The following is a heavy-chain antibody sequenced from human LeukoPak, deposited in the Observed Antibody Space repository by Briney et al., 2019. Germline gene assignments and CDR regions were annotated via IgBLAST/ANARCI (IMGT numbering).Heavy chain of an antibody. CDR1: GGSISSYY. CDR2: IYYSGST. Sequence: SETLSLTCTVSGGSISSYYWSWIRQPPGKGLEWIGYIYYSGSTNYNPSLKSRVTISVDTSKNQFSLKLSSVTAADTAVYYCASSPDYQKTYFQHWGQGTLVTVSS. D-gene: IGHD4-11*01. J-gene: IGHJ1*01. CDR3: ASSPDYQKTYFQH. V-gene: IGHV4-59*01.